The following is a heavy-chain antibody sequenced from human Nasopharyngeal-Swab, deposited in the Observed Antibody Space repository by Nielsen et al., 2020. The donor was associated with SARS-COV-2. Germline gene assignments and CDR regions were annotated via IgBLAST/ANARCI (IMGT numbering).Heavy chain of an antibody. J-gene: IGHJ3*02. CDR1: GYTFTSYW. CDR3: AGFTVVTPDDAFDI. D-gene: IGHD4-23*01. Sequence: KVSCKASGYTFTSYWIGWVRQMPGKGLEWMGIIYPGDSDTRYSPSFQGQVTISADKSISTAYLQWSSLKASDTAMYYCAGFTVVTPDDAFDIWGQGTMVTVSS. CDR2: IYPGDSDT. V-gene: IGHV5-51*01.